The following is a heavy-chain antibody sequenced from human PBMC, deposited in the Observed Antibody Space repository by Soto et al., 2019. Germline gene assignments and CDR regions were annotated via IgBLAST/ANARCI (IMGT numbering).Heavy chain of an antibody. Sequence: AGGSLRLSCAASGFTFSSYAMSWVRQAPGKGLEWVSAISGSGGSTYYADSVKGRFTISRDNSKNTLYLQMNSLRAEDTAVYYCAKVGYYYDSSGYWPHAFDIWGQGTMVTVSS. CDR2: ISGSGGST. J-gene: IGHJ3*02. CDR1: GFTFSSYA. CDR3: AKVGYYYDSSGYWPHAFDI. V-gene: IGHV3-23*01. D-gene: IGHD3-22*01.